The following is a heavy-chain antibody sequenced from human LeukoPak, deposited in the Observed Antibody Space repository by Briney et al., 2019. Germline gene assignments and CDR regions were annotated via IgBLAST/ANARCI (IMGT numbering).Heavy chain of an antibody. Sequence: SETLSLTCAVYGGSFSGYYWSWSRQPPGKGLEWIGEINHSGSTNYNPSLKSRVTISVDTSKNQFSLKLSSVTAADTAVYYCAISLGYCSSTSCYRDDYWGQGTLVTVSS. J-gene: IGHJ4*02. D-gene: IGHD2-2*01. V-gene: IGHV4-34*01. CDR1: GGSFSGYY. CDR2: INHSGST. CDR3: AISLGYCSSTSCYRDDY.